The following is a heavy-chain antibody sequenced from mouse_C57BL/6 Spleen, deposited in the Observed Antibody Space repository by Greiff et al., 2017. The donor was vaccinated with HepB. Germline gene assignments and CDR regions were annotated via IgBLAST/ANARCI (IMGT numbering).Heavy chain of an antibody. D-gene: IGHD1-1*01. CDR2: INPGSGGT. Sequence: QVQLQQSGAELVRPGTSVKVSCKASGYAFTNYLIEWVKQRPGQGLEWIGVINPGSGGTNYNEKFKGKATLTADKSSSTAYMQLSSLTSEDSAVYFCARDYGYYYAMDYRGQGTSVTVSS. CDR1: GYAFTNYL. J-gene: IGHJ4*01. CDR3: ARDYGYYYAMDY. V-gene: IGHV1-54*01.